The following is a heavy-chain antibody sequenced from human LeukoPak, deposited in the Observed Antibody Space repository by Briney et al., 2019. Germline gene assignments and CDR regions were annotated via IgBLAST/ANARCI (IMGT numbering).Heavy chain of an antibody. J-gene: IGHJ4*02. V-gene: IGHV4-39*01. CDR3: ARHRAKTYYYDSSGYQFDS. CDR1: GGSISSNNYY. Sequence: SETLSLTCTVSGGSISSNNYYWGWIRQPPGKGLEWIGSIYYSGGNYYNPSLKSRVTMSVDTSKNQFSLKLSSVTAADTAVYYCARHRAKTYYYDSSGYQFDSWGQGTLVTVSS. CDR2: IYYSGGN. D-gene: IGHD3-22*01.